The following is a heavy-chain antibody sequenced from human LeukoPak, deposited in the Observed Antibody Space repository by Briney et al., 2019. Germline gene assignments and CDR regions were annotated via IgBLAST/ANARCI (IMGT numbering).Heavy chain of an antibody. D-gene: IGHD5-18*01. CDR1: GFTFSSYA. CDR3: ARGYTYGYIFYFDY. CDR2: IKQDGTEK. J-gene: IGHJ4*02. V-gene: IGHV3-7*01. Sequence: GGSLRLSCAVSGFTFSSYAMSWVRQAPGKGLEWVANIKQDGTEKYYVDSVKGRFTISRDNAKNSLYLQMNSLRAEDTAVYYCARGYTYGYIFYFDYWGQGTLVTVSS.